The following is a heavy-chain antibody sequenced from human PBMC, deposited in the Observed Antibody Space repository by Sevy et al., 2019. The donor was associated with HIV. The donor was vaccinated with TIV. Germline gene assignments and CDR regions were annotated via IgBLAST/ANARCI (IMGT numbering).Heavy chain of an antibody. CDR1: GFTFSSYW. V-gene: IGHV3-7*01. CDR2: IKQDGSEK. D-gene: IGHD6-13*01. CDR3: ARVTGRSSSRNGAFDI. Sequence: GGSLRLSCAASGFTFSSYWMSWVRQAPGKGLEWVANIKQDGSEKYYVDSVKGRFTISRDNAKNSLYLQMNSLRAEDTAVYYCARVTGRSSSRNGAFDIWGQGTMVTVSS. J-gene: IGHJ3*02.